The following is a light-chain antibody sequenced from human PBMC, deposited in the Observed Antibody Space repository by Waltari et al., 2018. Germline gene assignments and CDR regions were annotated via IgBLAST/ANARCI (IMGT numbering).Light chain of an antibody. Sequence: EIVLTQSPSTLSLSTGERATLSCRASQTVSSNFFAWYQQKPGQAPRLLMYGASNRAAGIPDRFSGSGSGTDFTLTISRLEPEDFAVYYCQQYDSSPRTFGGGTKVQIK. CDR3: QQYDSSPRT. V-gene: IGKV3-20*01. CDR2: GAS. CDR1: QTVSSNF. J-gene: IGKJ4*01.